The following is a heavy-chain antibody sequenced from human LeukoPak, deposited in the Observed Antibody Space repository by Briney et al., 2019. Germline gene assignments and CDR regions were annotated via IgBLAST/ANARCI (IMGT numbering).Heavy chain of an antibody. D-gene: IGHD2-21*02. Sequence: ASVKVSCKASGYTFSHYGVSWVRQAPGQGLEWMGWISVYNGNTNYAQKFQGRVTLTTDTSTSTAYMELTSLTSDDTAVYYCARDPGGDFGWFDPWGQGTLVSVSS. CDR1: GYTFSHYG. J-gene: IGHJ5*02. CDR3: ARDPGGDFGWFDP. V-gene: IGHV1-18*01. CDR2: ISVYNGNT.